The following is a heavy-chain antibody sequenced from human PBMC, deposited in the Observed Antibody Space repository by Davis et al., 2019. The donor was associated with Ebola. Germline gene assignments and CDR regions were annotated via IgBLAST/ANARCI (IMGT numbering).Heavy chain of an antibody. CDR1: GFTFSSYA. Sequence: GGSLRLSCAASGFTFSSYAMSWVRQAPGKGLEWVAVIWYDGSNKYYADSVKGRFTISRDNSKNTLYLQMNSLRAEDTAVYYCARWGQGSSWHVDYWGQGTLVTVSS. V-gene: IGHV3-33*08. D-gene: IGHD6-13*01. CDR3: ARWGQGSSWHVDY. J-gene: IGHJ4*02. CDR2: IWYDGSNK.